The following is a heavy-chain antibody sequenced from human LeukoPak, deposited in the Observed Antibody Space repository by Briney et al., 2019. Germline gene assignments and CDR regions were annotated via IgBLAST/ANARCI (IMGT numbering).Heavy chain of an antibody. CDR1: GYTFTSYD. Sequence: ASVKVSCKASGYTFTSYDINWVRQATGQGLEWMGWMNPNSGNTGYAQKFQGWVTMTRDTSISTAYMELSRLRSDDTAVYYCARENSRYYYYGMDVWGQGTTVTVSS. CDR3: ARENSRYYYYGMDV. J-gene: IGHJ6*02. CDR2: MNPNSGNT. D-gene: IGHD2-21*01. V-gene: IGHV1-8*01.